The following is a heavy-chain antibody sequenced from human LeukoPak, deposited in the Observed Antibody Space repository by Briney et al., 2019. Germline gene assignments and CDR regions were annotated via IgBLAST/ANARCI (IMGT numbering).Heavy chain of an antibody. CDR2: INWNGGST. CDR3: ARGGYCSSTSCYLGDAFDI. CDR1: GFTFDDYG. V-gene: IGHV3-20*01. Sequence: GGSLRLSCATSGFTFDDYGMSWVRQAPGKGLEWVSGINWNGGSTGYADSVKGRFTISRDNAKNSLYLQMNSLKAEDTALYHCARGGYCSSTSCYLGDAFDIWGQGTMVTVSS. J-gene: IGHJ3*02. D-gene: IGHD2-2*01.